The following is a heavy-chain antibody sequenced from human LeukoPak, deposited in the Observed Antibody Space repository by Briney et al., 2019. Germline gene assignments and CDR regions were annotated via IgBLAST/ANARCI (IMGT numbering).Heavy chain of an antibody. CDR3: ARXGIKMVRGVIIKSPYHMDV. CDR2: ISSSSNYI. V-gene: IGHV3-21*01. Sequence: GSLRLSCAASGFTLSTYTMNWVRQAPGKGLEWVSSISSSSNYIYYVDSVKGRFTISRDDAKNSLSLQMNSLRAEDTAVYYCARXGIKMVRGVIIKSPYHMDVWGKGTTVTVSS. CDR1: GFTLSTYT. J-gene: IGHJ6*03. D-gene: IGHD3-10*01.